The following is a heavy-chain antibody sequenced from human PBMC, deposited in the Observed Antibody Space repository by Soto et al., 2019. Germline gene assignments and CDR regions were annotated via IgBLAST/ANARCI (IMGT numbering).Heavy chain of an antibody. CDR3: ARTYCSGGSRYTSAFDI. CDR1: GYTFTSYA. CDR2: INAGNGNT. D-gene: IGHD2-15*01. Sequence: ASVKVSCKASGYTFTSYAMHWVRQAPGQRLEWMGWINAGNGNTKYSQKFQGRVTITRDTSASTAYMELSSLRSEDTAVYYCARTYCSGGSRYTSAFDIWGQGTMFTVS. J-gene: IGHJ3*02. V-gene: IGHV1-3*01.